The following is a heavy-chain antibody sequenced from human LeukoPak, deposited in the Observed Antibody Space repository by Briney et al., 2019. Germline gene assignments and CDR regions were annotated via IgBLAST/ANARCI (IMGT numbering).Heavy chain of an antibody. V-gene: IGHV1-69*13. CDR1: GGTFSSYA. Sequence: SVKVSCKASGGTFSSYAISWVRQAPGQGLEWMGGIIPIFGTADYAQKFQGRVTITADESTSTAYMELRSLRSDDTAVYYCARDLYGDYSGYWGQGTLVTVSS. D-gene: IGHD4-17*01. J-gene: IGHJ4*02. CDR2: IIPIFGTA. CDR3: ARDLYGDYSGY.